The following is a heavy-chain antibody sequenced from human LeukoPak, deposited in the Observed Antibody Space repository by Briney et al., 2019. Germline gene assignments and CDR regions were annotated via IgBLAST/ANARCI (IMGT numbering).Heavy chain of an antibody. V-gene: IGHV4-61*02. J-gene: IGHJ6*02. D-gene: IGHD3-22*01. CDR2: IYTSGST. Sequence: SQTLSLTCTVSGGSISSGSYYWSWIRQPAGKGLEWIGRIYTSGSTNYNPSLKSRVTISVDTSENQFSLKLSSVTAADTAVYYCARNYYDSSVDYYGMDVWGQGTTVTVSS. CDR1: GGSISSGSYY. CDR3: ARNYYDSSVDYYGMDV.